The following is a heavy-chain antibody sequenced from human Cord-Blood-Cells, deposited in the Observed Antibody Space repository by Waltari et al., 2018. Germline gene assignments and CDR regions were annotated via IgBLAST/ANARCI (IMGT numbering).Heavy chain of an antibody. V-gene: IGHV1-8*03. D-gene: IGHD6-13*01. CDR1: GYTFTSYD. CDR2: MNPNSGNT. Sequence: LVQSGASVKVSCKASGYTFTSYDINWVRQATGQGLEWMGWMNPNSGNTGYAQKFQGRVTITRNTSISTAYMELSSLRSEDTAVYYCARGLSEYSSSWYYWGQGTLVTVSS. CDR3: ARGLSEYSSSWYY. J-gene: IGHJ4*02.